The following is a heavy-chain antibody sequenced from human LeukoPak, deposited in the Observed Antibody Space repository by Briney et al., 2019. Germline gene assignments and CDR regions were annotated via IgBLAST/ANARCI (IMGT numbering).Heavy chain of an antibody. CDR1: GGSISTSNYY. D-gene: IGHD2-2*01. Sequence: SETLSLTCTVSGGSISTSNYYWGWIRQPPGKGLEWIGNIFYSGSTYYGPSLKSRLTISLDTSRNQFSLKLSSVTAADTAVYYCARDSGTIRPGAFDIWGQGTMVTVSS. V-gene: IGHV4-39*07. CDR2: IFYSGST. J-gene: IGHJ3*02. CDR3: ARDSGTIRPGAFDI.